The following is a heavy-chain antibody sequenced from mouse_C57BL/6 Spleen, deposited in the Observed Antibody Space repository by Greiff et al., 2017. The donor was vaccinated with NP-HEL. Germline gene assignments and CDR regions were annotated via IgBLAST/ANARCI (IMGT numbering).Heavy chain of an antibody. J-gene: IGHJ2*01. Sequence: VQLQQPGAELVKPGASVKMSCKASGYTFTSYWITWVKQRPGQGLEWIGDIYPGSGSTNYNEKFKSKATLPVDTSSSTAYMQLSSLTSEDSAVYYCARYPITTVVGDYWGQGTTLTVSS. CDR3: ARYPITTVVGDY. CDR2: IYPGSGST. V-gene: IGHV1-55*01. D-gene: IGHD1-1*01. CDR1: GYTFTSYW.